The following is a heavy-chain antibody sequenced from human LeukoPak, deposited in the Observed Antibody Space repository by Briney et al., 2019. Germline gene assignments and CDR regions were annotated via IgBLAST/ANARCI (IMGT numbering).Heavy chain of an antibody. CDR2: IWYDGSNK. Sequence: GGSLRLSCAASGFTFSSYGMHWVRQAPGKGLEWVAVIWYDGSNKYYADSVKGRFTISRDNSKNTLYLQMNSLRAEDTAVYYCARGGDYGDYDFFDYWGQGTLVTVSS. V-gene: IGHV3-33*01. CDR1: GFTFSSYG. D-gene: IGHD4-17*01. CDR3: ARGGDYGDYDFFDY. J-gene: IGHJ4*02.